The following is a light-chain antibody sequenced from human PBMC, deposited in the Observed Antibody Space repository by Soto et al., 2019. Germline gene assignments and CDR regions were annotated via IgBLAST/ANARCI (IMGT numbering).Light chain of an antibody. V-gene: IGLV2-23*01. J-gene: IGLJ2*01. CDR3: CSYAGTTTVI. Sequence: QSALTQPASVSGSPGQSITISCTETSSNVGSYNFVSWYQYYPGKAPKLLIYEGKKRPSGVSNRFSGSKSGNTASLTISGLQPEDEADYYCCSYAGTTTVIFGGGTKLTVL. CDR2: EGK. CDR1: SSNVGSYNF.